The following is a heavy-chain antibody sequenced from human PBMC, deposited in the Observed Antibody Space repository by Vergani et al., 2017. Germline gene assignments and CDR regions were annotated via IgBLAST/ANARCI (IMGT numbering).Heavy chain of an antibody. CDR3: ARLSYDTTPYLQWGYDC. CDR1: GFTFSACP. J-gene: IGHJ4*02. V-gene: IGHV3-23*01. Sequence: EVQLLQSGGGVIQPGGSVRLSCAASGFTFSACPMTWVRQAPGKGLEWVSAISARYPSTYYADSVKGRFTISRDNSKNMLYLQMNSLRAEDTAVYYCARLSYDTTPYLQWGYDCWGQGTLVSVSS. D-gene: IGHD3-22*01. CDR2: ISARYPST.